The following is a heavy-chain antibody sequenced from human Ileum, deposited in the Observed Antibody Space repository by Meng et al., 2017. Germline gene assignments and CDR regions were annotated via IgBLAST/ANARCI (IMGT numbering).Heavy chain of an antibody. D-gene: IGHD1-26*01. V-gene: IGHV4-39*07. CDR1: DDSISSTSYF. Sequence: SETLSLTCSVSDDSISSTSYFWGWIRQPPGKGLEWIGSFYYSGSTYYHPSLKSRVTISVDRSKNQFSLELKSVTAADTAVYYCARAADGAVGSFGHWGQGTRVTCSS. CDR3: ARAADGAVGSFGH. J-gene: IGHJ4*02. CDR2: FYYSGST.